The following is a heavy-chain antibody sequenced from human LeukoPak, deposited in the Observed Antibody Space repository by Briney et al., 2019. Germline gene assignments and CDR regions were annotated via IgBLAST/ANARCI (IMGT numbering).Heavy chain of an antibody. CDR1: GFTFSSYE. D-gene: IGHD3-10*01. CDR2: ISSSGSTI. Sequence: GGSLRLSRAASGFTFSSYEMNWVRQAPGKGLEWVSYISSSGSTIYYADSVKGRFTISRDNAKNSLYLQMNSLRAEDTAVYYCARLTSLWFGETDAFDIWGQGTMVTVSS. J-gene: IGHJ3*02. V-gene: IGHV3-48*03. CDR3: ARLTSLWFGETDAFDI.